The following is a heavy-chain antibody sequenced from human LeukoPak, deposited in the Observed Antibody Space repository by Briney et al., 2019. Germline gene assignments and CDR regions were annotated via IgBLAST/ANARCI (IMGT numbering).Heavy chain of an antibody. CDR1: GFTFSGYW. CDR3: ATSDDSSGSD. J-gene: IGHJ4*02. D-gene: IGHD3-22*01. CDR2: INLDGSVI. Sequence: TGGSLRLSCAASGFTFSGYWMSWVRQAPGKGLEWVANINLDGSVIHYVDSAKGRFTISRDNAKSSLYLQMNYLRAEDTALYYCATSDDSSGSDWGQGTLVTVSS. V-gene: IGHV3-7*01.